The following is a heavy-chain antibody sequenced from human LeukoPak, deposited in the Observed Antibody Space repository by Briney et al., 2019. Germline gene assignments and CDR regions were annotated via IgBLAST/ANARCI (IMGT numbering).Heavy chain of an antibody. V-gene: IGHV3-21*01. CDR2: ISSSTTYI. D-gene: IGHD2-15*01. J-gene: IGHJ2*01. Sequence: PGGSLRLSCAASGFAFSTYSMNWVRQSPEKGLEWVASISSSTTYIYYADSVKGRFTISRDNAKNSLYLQMKSLRAEDAAVYYCARPPHVDMATMTYFDLWGRGTLVAVSS. CDR3: ARPPHVDMATMTYFDL. CDR1: GFAFSTYS.